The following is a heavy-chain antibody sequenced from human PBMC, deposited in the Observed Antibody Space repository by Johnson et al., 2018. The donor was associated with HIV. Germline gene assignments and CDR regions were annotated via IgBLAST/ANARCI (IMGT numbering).Heavy chain of an antibody. V-gene: IGHV3-33*01. D-gene: IGHD6-6*01. J-gene: IGHJ3*02. CDR1: GFTFSSYG. Sequence: QVQLVESGGGVVQPGRSLRLSCVASGFTFSSYGMHWVRQAPGKGLEWVAVIWYDGSNKYYADSVKGRFTISRDNFKNTLYVQMNSLRTDDTAVYYCARGSGQQLADAFDIWGQGTMVTVSS. CDR3: ARGSGQQLADAFDI. CDR2: IWYDGSNK.